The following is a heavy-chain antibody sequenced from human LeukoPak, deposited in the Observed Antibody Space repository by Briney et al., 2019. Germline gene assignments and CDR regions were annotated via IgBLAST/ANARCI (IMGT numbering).Heavy chain of an antibody. Sequence: ESGPTLVEPTQTLTLTCTFSGSSLSTSGVGVGWIRQPPGKALEWLALIYWNDDKRYSPSLKSRLTITKDTSKNQVVLTMTNMDPVDTATYYCAHRFYGDYPFDPWGQGTLVTVSS. D-gene: IGHD4-17*01. CDR3: AHRFYGDYPFDP. V-gene: IGHV2-5*01. J-gene: IGHJ5*02. CDR1: GSSLSTSGVG. CDR2: IYWNDDK.